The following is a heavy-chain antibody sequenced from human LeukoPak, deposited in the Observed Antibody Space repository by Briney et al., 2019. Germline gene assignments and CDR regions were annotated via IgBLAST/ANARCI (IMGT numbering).Heavy chain of an antibody. J-gene: IGHJ6*03. CDR3: ARVSYVTTYYYYYMDV. D-gene: IGHD2/OR15-2a*01. V-gene: IGHV1-2*06. CDR2: INPNSGGT. CDR1: GYTFTGYY. Sequence: ASVKVSCKASGYTFTGYYMHWVRQAPGQGLEWMGRINPNSGGTNYAQKFQGRVTMTRDTSISTAYMELSRLRSDDTAVYYSARVSYVTTYYYYYMDVWGKGTTVTVS.